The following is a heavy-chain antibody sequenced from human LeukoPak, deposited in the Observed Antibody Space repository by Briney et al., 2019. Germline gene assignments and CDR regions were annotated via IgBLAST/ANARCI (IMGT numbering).Heavy chain of an antibody. CDR3: ASTEYYYDSSGYYTRYYYGMDV. D-gene: IGHD3-22*01. V-gene: IGHV1-8*01. Sequence: ASVKVSCKASGYTFTSYDINWVRQATGQGLEWMGWMNPNSGNTGYAQKFQGRVTMTRDTSISTAYMELSRLRSDDTAVYYCASTEYYYDSSGYYTRYYYGMDVWGQGTTVTVSS. J-gene: IGHJ6*02. CDR1: GYTFTSYD. CDR2: MNPNSGNT.